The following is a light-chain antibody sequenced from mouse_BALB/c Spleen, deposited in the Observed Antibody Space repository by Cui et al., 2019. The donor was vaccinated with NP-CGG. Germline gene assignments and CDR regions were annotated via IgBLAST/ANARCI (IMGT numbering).Light chain of an antibody. CDR1: TGAVTTSNY. Sequence: QAVVTQESSTTTSPGETVTLTCRSSTGAVTTSNYANWVQEKPDHLFTGLIGGTNNRAPGVPARFSGSLIGDKAALTIIGAQTEDEAIYFCALWYSNHWVFGGGTKLTVL. V-gene: IGLV1*01. CDR3: ALWYSNHWV. J-gene: IGLJ1*01. CDR2: GTN.